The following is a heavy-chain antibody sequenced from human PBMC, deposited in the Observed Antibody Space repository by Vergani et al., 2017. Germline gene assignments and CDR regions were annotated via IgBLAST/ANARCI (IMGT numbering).Heavy chain of an antibody. Sequence: QVQLQESGPGLVKPSQTLSLTCTVSGGSISSGGYYWSWIRQHPGKGLEWIGYIYYSGSTYYNPSLKSRVTISVDTSKNQFSLKLSSVTAADTAVYYCARAYGYYYDSSGYPPPGGWFDPWGQGTLVTVSS. V-gene: IGHV4-31*03. D-gene: IGHD3-22*01. CDR3: ARAYGYYYDSSGYPPPGGWFDP. CDR2: IYYSGST. CDR1: GGSISSGGYY. J-gene: IGHJ5*02.